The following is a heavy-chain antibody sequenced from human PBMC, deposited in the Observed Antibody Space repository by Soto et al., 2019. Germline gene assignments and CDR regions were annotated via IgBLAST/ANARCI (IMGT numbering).Heavy chain of an antibody. Sequence: GLSMRLPWTASGLTCVDYARSWFRQAPGKGLEWVGFIRSKAYGGTTEYAASVKGRFTISRDDSKSIAYLQMNSLKTEDTAVYYCARVDVVVNRYYYGTDVWGQRTTVTVSS. CDR1: GLTCVDYA. CDR3: ARVDVVVNRYYYGTDV. CDR2: IRSKAYGGTT. D-gene: IGHD2-21*01. J-gene: IGHJ6*02. V-gene: IGHV3-49*03.